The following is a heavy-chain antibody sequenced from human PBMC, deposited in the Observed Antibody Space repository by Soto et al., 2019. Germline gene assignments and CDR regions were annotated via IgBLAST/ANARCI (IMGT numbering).Heavy chain of an antibody. CDR2: ISGSGGST. J-gene: IGHJ4*02. CDR3: AKPTLYCSSTSCYDY. D-gene: IGHD2-2*01. V-gene: IGHV3-23*01. Sequence: GGSLRLSCVASGFTFSSYAMSWVRQAPGKGLEWVSAISGSGGSTYYADSVKGRFTISRDNSKNTLYLQMNSLRAEDTAVYYCAKPTLYCSSTSCYDYWGQGTLVTVSS. CDR1: GFTFSSYA.